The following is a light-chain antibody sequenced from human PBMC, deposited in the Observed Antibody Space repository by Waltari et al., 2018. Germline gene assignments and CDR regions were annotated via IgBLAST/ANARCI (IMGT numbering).Light chain of an antibody. V-gene: IGKV1-5*03. CDR2: KVS. CDR1: QRVSNF. Sequence: DIQMTKSPSTLSASVGDRVTITCRASQRVSNFLAWYQQKPGKAPKHLISKVSNLESVVPLRFSGSGSGTEFTPTISSLQPDDFATYYCQQFRHYKTFGQGTKVDIK. CDR3: QQFRHYKT. J-gene: IGKJ1*01.